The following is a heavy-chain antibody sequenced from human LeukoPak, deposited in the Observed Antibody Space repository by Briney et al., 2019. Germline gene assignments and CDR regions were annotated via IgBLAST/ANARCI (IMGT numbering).Heavy chain of an antibody. CDR3: ARGAPGPRRYYYGMHG. CDR2: IGTAGDT. Sequence: GGSLRLSCAASGFTFSSYDMHWVRQATGKGLEWVSAIGTAGDTYSPSSVKGRFTISREHSKNSLYLQMNSLRAGDTAVYYCARGAPGPRRYYYGMHGWGQGSNVGVCS. V-gene: IGHV3-13*01. CDR1: GFTFSSYD. J-gene: IGHJ6*01.